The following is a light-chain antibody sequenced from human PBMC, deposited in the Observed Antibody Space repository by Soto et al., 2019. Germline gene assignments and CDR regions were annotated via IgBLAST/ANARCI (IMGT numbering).Light chain of an antibody. Sequence: DIEMTQSPSTLSASVGDRVTITCRASQSISTWLAWYQQKPGKAPKLLIYKASSLEGGVPSRFSGSGSGTEFTLTISSLQPDDFATYSCQQYNDYSLWTFGQGTKVEIK. CDR3: QQYNDYSLWT. V-gene: IGKV1-5*03. J-gene: IGKJ1*01. CDR2: KAS. CDR1: QSISTW.